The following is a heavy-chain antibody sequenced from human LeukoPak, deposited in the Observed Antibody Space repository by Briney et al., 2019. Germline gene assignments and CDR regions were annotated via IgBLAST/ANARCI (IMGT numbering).Heavy chain of an antibody. J-gene: IGHJ3*02. D-gene: IGHD2-15*01. Sequence: GGSLRLSCAASGFTFSDYYMSWIRQAPGKGLEWASYISSSGSTIYYADSVKGRFTISRDNAKNSLYLQMNSLRAEDTAVYYCARGRYCSGGSCYPPAEYAFDIWGQGTMVTVSS. CDR2: ISSSGSTI. V-gene: IGHV3-11*01. CDR3: ARGRYCSGGSCYPPAEYAFDI. CDR1: GFTFSDYY.